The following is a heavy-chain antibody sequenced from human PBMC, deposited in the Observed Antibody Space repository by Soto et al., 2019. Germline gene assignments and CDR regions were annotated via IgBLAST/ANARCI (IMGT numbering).Heavy chain of an antibody. Sequence: QVHLQESGPGLVKPSGTLSLTCFVSGDSISSDWWTWVRQPPGKGLEWIGEIDHSGSTNYNASLKSRVSISIDNSKKSFSLNLNSVTAAVTAVYFCATRTAITGAPRRGQGTLVTVSS. CDR1: GDSISSDW. D-gene: IGHD2-21*02. CDR3: ATRTAITGAPR. J-gene: IGHJ1*01. CDR2: IDHSGST. V-gene: IGHV4-4*02.